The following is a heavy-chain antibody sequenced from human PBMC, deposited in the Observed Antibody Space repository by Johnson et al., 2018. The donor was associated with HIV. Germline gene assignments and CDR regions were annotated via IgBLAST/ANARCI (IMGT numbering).Heavy chain of an antibody. J-gene: IGHJ3*02. CDR3: AKEKDTLMGAFDI. CDR1: GFTFSSYG. V-gene: IGHV3-30*02. CDR2: IRYDGSNK. D-gene: IGHD5-18*01. Sequence: QVQLVESGGGVVQPGGSLRLSCAASGFTFSSYGMHWVRQAPGKGLEWVAFIRYDGSNKYYGDSVKGRLTISRDNSKNTLFLQMNSLRDEDTAVYYCAKEKDTLMGAFDIWGRGTLVTVSS.